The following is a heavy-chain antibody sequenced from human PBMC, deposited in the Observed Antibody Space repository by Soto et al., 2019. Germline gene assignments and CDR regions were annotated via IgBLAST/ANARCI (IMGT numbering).Heavy chain of an antibody. Sequence: SETLSLTCTVSGGSVSSSGYYWAWLRQPPGRGLEWIGSIYYNGDTYFYPSLKSRVTISVDTSKNQFSLKLTSVTAADTALYFCARGGKYYQQETYFFDYWGQGSLVTVSS. CDR2: IYYNGDT. D-gene: IGHD3-16*01. CDR3: ARGGKYYQQETYFFDY. J-gene: IGHJ4*01. V-gene: IGHV4-39*01. CDR1: GGSVSSSGYY.